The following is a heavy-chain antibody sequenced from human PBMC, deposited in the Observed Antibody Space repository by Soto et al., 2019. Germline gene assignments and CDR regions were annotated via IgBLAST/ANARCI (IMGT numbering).Heavy chain of an antibody. J-gene: IGHJ4*02. CDR1: GFTFSSYA. D-gene: IGHD6-13*01. V-gene: IGHV3-23*01. CDR2: ISGSGGST. CDR3: AKDLSIAFGAAAGTPFDY. Sequence: EVQLLESGGGLVQPGGSLRLSCAASGFTFSSYAMSWVRQAPGKGLEWVSAISGSGGSTYYADSVKGRFTISRDNSKNPLYLQMNSLRAEDTAVYYCAKDLSIAFGAAAGTPFDYRGQGTLVTVSS.